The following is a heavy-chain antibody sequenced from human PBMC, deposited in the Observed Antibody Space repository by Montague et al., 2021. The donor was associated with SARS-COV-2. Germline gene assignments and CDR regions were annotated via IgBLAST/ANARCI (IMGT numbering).Heavy chain of an antibody. CDR2: IYYSGTT. CDR3: ARGDVEMATIKSGGPFYHFDY. Sequence: SETLSLTCTVSGGSITRNYYWGWIRQPPGKGLEWVGNIYYSGTTFINPSLESRVTISVDTSKNQFSLKLSSVTAADTAVDYCARGDVEMATIKSGGPFYHFDYWGQGTLVTVSS. J-gene: IGHJ4*02. D-gene: IGHD5-24*01. CDR1: GGSITRNYY. V-gene: IGHV4-39*07.